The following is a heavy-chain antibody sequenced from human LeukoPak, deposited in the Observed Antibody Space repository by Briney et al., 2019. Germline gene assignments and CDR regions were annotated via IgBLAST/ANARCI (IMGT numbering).Heavy chain of an antibody. D-gene: IGHD1-26*01. CDR3: GRQWELPDY. CDR2: IYPGDSDT. CDR1: GYSFNSYW. J-gene: IGHJ4*02. Sequence: GESLKISCKGSGYSFNSYWIGWVRQMPGKGLEWMGIIYPGDSDTRYSPSFQCQVTISADKTISTAYLQWSSLKALDTAMYYCGRQWELPDYWGQGTLVTVSS. V-gene: IGHV5-51*01.